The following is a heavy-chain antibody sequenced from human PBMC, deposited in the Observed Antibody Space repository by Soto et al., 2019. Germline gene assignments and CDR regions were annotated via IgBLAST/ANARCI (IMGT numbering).Heavy chain of an antibody. CDR1: GFTFSYYS. Sequence: EVQLVETGGGLVQPGGSLRLSCAASGFTFSYYSMNWVRQAPGKGLEWLSYISTSGSTKYYADSVKGRFTISRDNANNSLYLQMISLRDEATAVYHASRVEAGFDIWGQGTMVTASS. J-gene: IGHJ3*02. CDR3: SRVEAGFDI. V-gene: IGHV3-48*02. CDR2: ISTSGSTK.